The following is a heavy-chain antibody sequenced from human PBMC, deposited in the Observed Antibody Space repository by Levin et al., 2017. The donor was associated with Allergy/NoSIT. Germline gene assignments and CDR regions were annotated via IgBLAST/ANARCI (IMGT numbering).Heavy chain of an antibody. J-gene: IGHJ4*02. CDR2: INHSGNS. V-gene: IGHV4-34*01. CDR3: ATLRSDKQCFEF. CDR1: GGSLSDYH. D-gene: IGHD2-15*01. Sequence: SETLSLTCGVYGGSLSDYHWSWIRQAPGGGLEWIGEINHSGNSNYNPSLRSRVSISVDTSKNKVSLKLNSVTAADTAMYYCATLRSDKQCFEFWGQGTLVTVSS.